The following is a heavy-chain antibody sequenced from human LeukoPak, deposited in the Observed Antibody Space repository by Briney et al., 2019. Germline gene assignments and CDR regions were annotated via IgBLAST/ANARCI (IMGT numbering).Heavy chain of an antibody. V-gene: IGHV3-74*01. CDR3: VSFYETY. Sequence: PGGSLRLSCAASGSYWMHWVRQAPGKGLVWVSHINSDGSWTSYADSVKGRFTISKNNAKNTVYLQMNNLRAEDTAVYYCVSFYETYWGRGTLVTVSS. CDR2: INSDGSWT. CDR1: GSYW. J-gene: IGHJ4*02. D-gene: IGHD2/OR15-2a*01.